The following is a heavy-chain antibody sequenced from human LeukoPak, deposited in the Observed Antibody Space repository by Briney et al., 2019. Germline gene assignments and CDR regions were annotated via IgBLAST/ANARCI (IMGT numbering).Heavy chain of an antibody. V-gene: IGHV4-59*01. Sequence: SETLSLTCTVSGGSISSYYWSWIRQPPGKGLEWIGYIYYSGSTNYNPSLKSRVIISVDTSKNQFSLKLSSVTAADTAVYYCARGYYYDSSGYFDYWGQGTLVTVSS. D-gene: IGHD3-22*01. CDR1: GGSISSYY. CDR3: ARGYYYDSSGYFDY. J-gene: IGHJ4*02. CDR2: IYYSGST.